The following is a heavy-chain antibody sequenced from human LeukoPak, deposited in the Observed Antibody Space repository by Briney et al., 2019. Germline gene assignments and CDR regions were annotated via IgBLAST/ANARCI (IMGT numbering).Heavy chain of an antibody. J-gene: IGHJ1*01. CDR3: AGRGQRYFRD. CDR2: VYRSGST. Sequence: SETLSLTCTVSGDSISSDYWSWIRQPPGRGLEWIGYVYRSGSTDYNPSLMRRLTISLDTSKNQLSLNLTSVTAADTAVYYCAGRGQRYFRDWGQGTLVTVSS. V-gene: IGHV4-4*08. CDR1: GDSISSDY.